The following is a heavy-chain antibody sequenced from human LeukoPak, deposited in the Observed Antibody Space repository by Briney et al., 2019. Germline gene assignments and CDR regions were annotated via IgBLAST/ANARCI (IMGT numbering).Heavy chain of an antibody. V-gene: IGHV3-21*01. CDR1: GFTFSSHS. CDR2: ISISSSYI. CDR3: ARSAGRNSKHGMDV. D-gene: IGHD4-23*01. Sequence: GGSLRLSCAASGFTFSSHSMNWVRQAPGKGLEWVSSISISSSYIYYADSVRGRFTISRDNAENSLYLQMNSLRGEDTAVYYCARSAGRNSKHGMDVWGQGTTVTVSS. J-gene: IGHJ6*02.